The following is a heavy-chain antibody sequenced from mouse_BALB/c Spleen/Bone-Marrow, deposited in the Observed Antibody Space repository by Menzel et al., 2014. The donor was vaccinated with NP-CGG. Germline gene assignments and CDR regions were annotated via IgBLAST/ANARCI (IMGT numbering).Heavy chain of an antibody. V-gene: IGHV14-3*02. CDR3: SSYAMDY. CDR2: IDPANGNT. J-gene: IGHJ4*01. CDR1: GFNIKDTY. Sequence: VQLQQSGAELVKPRASVKLSCTASGFNIKDTYMHWVKQRPEQGLEWIGRIDPANGNTKYDPKFQGKATITADTSSNTAYLQLSSLTSEDTAVYYGSSYAMDYWGQGTSVTVSS.